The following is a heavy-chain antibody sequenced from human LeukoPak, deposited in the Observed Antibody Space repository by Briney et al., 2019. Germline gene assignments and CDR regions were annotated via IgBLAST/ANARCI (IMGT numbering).Heavy chain of an antibody. Sequence: SETLSLTCTVSGGSISSGSYYWSRIRQPAGKGLEWIGRIYTSGSTNYNPSLKSRVTISVDTSKNQFSLKLSSVTAADTAVYYCAGRKRYYYGSGSPDTIDYWGQGTLVTVSS. CDR2: IYTSGST. CDR3: AGRKRYYYGSGSPDTIDY. J-gene: IGHJ4*02. V-gene: IGHV4-61*02. CDR1: GGSISSGSYY. D-gene: IGHD3-10*01.